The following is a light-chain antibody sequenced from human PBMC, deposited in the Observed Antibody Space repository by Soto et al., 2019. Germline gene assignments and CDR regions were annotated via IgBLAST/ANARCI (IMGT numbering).Light chain of an antibody. CDR2: DVS. V-gene: IGKV1-5*01. CDR1: ESISSW. J-gene: IGKJ1*01. Sequence: DIQMTQSPSTLPASIGDRVTITCRASESISSWLAWYQQKPGKAPKLLIYDVSSLESGVPSRFSGSGSGTEFTLTISSLQPDDFATYYCQQYNSYPWTFGQGTKVEIK. CDR3: QQYNSYPWT.